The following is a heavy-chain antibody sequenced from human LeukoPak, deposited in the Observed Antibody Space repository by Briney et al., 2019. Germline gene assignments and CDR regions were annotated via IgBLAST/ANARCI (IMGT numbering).Heavy chain of an antibody. Sequence: GGSLRLSCAASGFTVSSSYMSWVRQSPGKGLEWVSVIYSGGSTYYADSVKGRFTISRDDSKNTLYVQMDSLRAEDTAVYYCTRSRSWWGYFDSWGQGTLVTVSS. V-gene: IGHV3-66*02. CDR3: TRSRSWWGYFDS. D-gene: IGHD6-13*01. CDR1: GFTVSSSY. CDR2: IYSGGST. J-gene: IGHJ4*02.